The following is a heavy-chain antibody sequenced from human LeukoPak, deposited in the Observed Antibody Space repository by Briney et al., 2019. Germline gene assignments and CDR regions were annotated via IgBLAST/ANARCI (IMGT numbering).Heavy chain of an antibody. CDR2: ISSSGSTI. V-gene: IGHV3-48*03. CDR1: GFTFSSYE. J-gene: IGHJ6*04. D-gene: IGHD6-13*01. Sequence: PGGSLRLSCAASGFTFSSYEMNWVRQAPGKGLEWVSYISSSGSTIYYADSVKGRFTISRDNADNSLYLQMNTLRAEDTALYYCARDRRTAAGIGAWPHDVWGKGTTVTVSS. CDR3: ARDRRTAAGIGAWPHDV.